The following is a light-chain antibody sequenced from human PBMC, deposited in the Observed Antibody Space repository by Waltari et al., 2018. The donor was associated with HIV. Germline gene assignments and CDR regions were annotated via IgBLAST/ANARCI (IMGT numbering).Light chain of an antibody. CDR3: AAWDDSLNGNV. CDR2: RNN. J-gene: IGLJ1*01. CDR1: SSNIGSNP. Sequence: QSVVTQPHSASGTPGQRATISCSGSSSNIGSNPVHWYQQLPGTAPKLLIYRNNQRPSGVPDRVSGSKSGTSASLAISGLQSEDEADYYCAAWDDSLNGNVFGTGTKVTVL. V-gene: IGLV1-44*01.